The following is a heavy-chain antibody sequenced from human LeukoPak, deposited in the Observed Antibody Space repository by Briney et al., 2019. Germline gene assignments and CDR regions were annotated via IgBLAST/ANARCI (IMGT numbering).Heavy chain of an antibody. V-gene: IGHV1-69*05. CDR3: ARVQSAYYYGSGSYYLN. CDR1: GGTFSSYA. Sequence: SVKVSCKASGGTFSSYAISWVRQAPGQGLEWMGGIIPIFGTANYAQKFQGRVTITTDESTSTAYMELSSLRSEDTAVYYCARVQSAYYYGSGSYYLNWGQGTLVTVSS. CDR2: IIPIFGTA. J-gene: IGHJ4*02. D-gene: IGHD3-10*01.